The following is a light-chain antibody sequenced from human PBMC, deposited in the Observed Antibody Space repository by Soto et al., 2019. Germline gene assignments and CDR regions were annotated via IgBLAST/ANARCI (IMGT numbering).Light chain of an antibody. J-gene: IGKJ1*01. CDR1: QSVSSN. V-gene: IGKV3-15*01. CDR3: HQYNNWPPWT. CDR2: GAS. Sequence: PATLSVSPGERATLSCRASQSVSSNLAWYQQKPGQAPRLLIYGASTRATGIPARFSGSGSGTEFTLTISSLQSEDYAVYYCHQYNNWPPWTFGQGTKVDI.